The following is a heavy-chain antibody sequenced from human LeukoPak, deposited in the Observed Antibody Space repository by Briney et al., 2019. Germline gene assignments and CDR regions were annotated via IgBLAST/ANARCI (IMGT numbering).Heavy chain of an antibody. V-gene: IGHV3-53*01. CDR3: ARDFYSSSWPDAFDI. Sequence: GGSLRLSCAASGFTFSSYTMNWVRQAPGKGLEWVSVIYSGGSTYYADSVKGRFTISRDNSKNTLYLQMNSLRAEDTAVYYCARDFYSSSWPDAFDIWGQGTMVTVSS. CDR2: IYSGGST. J-gene: IGHJ3*02. CDR1: GFTFSSYT. D-gene: IGHD6-13*01.